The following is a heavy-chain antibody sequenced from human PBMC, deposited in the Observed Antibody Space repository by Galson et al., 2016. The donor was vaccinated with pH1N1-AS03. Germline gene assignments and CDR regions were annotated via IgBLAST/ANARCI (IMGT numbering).Heavy chain of an antibody. D-gene: IGHD3/OR15-3a*01. J-gene: IGHJ2*01. CDR2: IYYSGGST. CDR1: GDSISSGSLY. V-gene: IGHV4-39*01. Sequence: SETLSLTCTVSGDSISSGSLYWGWIRQPPGKGLEWIESIYYSGGSTYSNPSLKSRLSMSVDTSRNRFSLRLISVTAADTAVYFCARPDWSSVDLTDWYFDLWGRGTLVTVSS. CDR3: ARPDWSSVDLTDWYFDL.